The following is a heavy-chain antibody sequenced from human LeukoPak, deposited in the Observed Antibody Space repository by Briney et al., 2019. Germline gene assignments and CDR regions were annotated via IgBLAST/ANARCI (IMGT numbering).Heavy chain of an antibody. J-gene: IGHJ4*02. Sequence: GGSLRLSCAASGFTFSSYSMNWVRQAPGKGLEWVSSISSSSSYIYYADSVKGRFTISRDNAKNSLYLQMNSLRAEDTAVYYCARVGRGYSYGHYFDYWGQGTLVTVSS. D-gene: IGHD5-18*01. CDR1: GFTFSSYS. CDR2: ISSSSSYI. CDR3: ARVGRGYSYGHYFDY. V-gene: IGHV3-21*01.